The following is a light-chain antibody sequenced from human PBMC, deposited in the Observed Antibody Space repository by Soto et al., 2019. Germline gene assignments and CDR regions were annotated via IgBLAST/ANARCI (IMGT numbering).Light chain of an antibody. Sequence: QSALTQPPSASGSLGQSVTISCTGTSSDVGGYNYVSWYQQPPGKAPKVMIYEVNKRPSGVPDRFSGSKSGNTASLTVSGLQAEDEADYYCSSYAGSNNWVFGGGTKLTVL. CDR2: EVN. V-gene: IGLV2-8*01. CDR1: SSDVGGYNY. J-gene: IGLJ3*02. CDR3: SSYAGSNNWV.